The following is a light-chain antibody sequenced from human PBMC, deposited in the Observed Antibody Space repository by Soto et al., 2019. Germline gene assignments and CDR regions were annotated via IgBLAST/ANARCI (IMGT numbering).Light chain of an antibody. Sequence: EIVLTQSPGTLSLSPGERATLSCRASQSAFSSYLAWFQHKPGQAPRLLIYGASSRATGIPDRFSGSGSGTNFTLTSIRLEHEDVAVYYCQNNGSPPWTLGQGTKVEIK. CDR2: GAS. CDR1: QSAFSSY. J-gene: IGKJ1*01. CDR3: QNNGSPPWT. V-gene: IGKV3-20*01.